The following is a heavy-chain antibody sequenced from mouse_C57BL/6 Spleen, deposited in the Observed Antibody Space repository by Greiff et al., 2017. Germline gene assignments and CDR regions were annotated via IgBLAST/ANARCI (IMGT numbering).Heavy chain of an antibody. D-gene: IGHD1-1*01. J-gene: IGHJ2*01. CDR2: IYPSDSET. V-gene: IGHV1-61*01. CDR1: GYTFTSYW. CDR3: ARGGFDYGSSYFDY. Sequence: QVQLQQPGAELVRPGSSVKLSCKASGYTFTSYWMDWVKQRPGQGLEWIGNIYPSDSETHYNQKFKDKATLTVDNSSSTAYMQPSSLTSEDSAVYYCARGGFDYGSSYFDYWGQGTTLTVSS.